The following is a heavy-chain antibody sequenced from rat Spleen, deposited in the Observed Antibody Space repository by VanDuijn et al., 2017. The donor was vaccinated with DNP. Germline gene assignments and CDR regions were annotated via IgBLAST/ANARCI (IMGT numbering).Heavy chain of an antibody. Sequence: EVKLVESGGGLVQPGRSLKLSCAASGFNFNDYWMGWVRQAPGKGLEWIASIPNTGGGTYYADSVKGRFTISRDNAKSTLYLQMDSLRSEDTATYYCASADYWGQGVVVTVSS. CDR3: ASADY. V-gene: IGHV5-31*01. CDR1: GFNFNDYW. J-gene: IGHJ2*01. CDR2: IPNTGGGT.